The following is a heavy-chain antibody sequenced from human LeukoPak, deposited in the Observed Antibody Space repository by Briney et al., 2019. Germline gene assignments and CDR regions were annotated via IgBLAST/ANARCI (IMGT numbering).Heavy chain of an antibody. CDR3: ARDGSGSYFPSRSQH. D-gene: IGHD3-10*01. CDR1: GFTVSSNY. V-gene: IGHV3-66*02. CDR2: IYSGGST. J-gene: IGHJ1*01. Sequence: AGGSLRLSCAASGFTVSSNYMSWVRQAPGKGLEWVSVIYSGGSTYYADSVKGRFTISRDNSKNTLYLQMNSLRAEDTAVYYCARDGSGSYFPSRSQHWGQGTLVTVSS.